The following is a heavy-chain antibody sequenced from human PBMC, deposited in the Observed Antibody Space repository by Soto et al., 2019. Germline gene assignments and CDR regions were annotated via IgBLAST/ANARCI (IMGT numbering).Heavy chain of an antibody. Sequence: GSLRLSCAASGFTFSSYGMNWVRQSPGKGLEWFSYISSRGSTIYYTDSVKGRFTISRDNAKNSLYLQMNSMRDEDTAVYYCARDLAPAAIPNAFDIWGLGTMVTVSS. D-gene: IGHD2-2*02. CDR1: GFTFSSYG. CDR3: ARDLAPAAIPNAFDI. CDR2: ISSRGSTI. V-gene: IGHV3-48*02. J-gene: IGHJ3*02.